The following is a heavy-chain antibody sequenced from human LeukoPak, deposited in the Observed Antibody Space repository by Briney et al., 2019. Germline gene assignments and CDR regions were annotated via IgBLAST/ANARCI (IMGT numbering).Heavy chain of an antibody. CDR2: ISSSSSYT. Sequence: GGSLRLSCAASGFTFSDYYMSWIRQAPGKGLEWVSYISSSSSYTNYADSVKGRFTISRDNTKNSVYLQMNSLRDEDTAVYYCAKTEPYGSGSYYPGYWGQGTLVTVSS. V-gene: IGHV3-11*06. CDR1: GFTFSDYY. J-gene: IGHJ4*02. CDR3: AKTEPYGSGSYYPGY. D-gene: IGHD3-10*01.